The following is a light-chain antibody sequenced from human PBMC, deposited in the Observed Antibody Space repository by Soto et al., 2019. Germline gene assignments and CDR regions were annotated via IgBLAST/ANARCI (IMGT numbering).Light chain of an antibody. V-gene: IGLV1-47*01. CDR1: SSNIGSNH. CDR2: RSD. J-gene: IGLJ2*01. CDR3: SSRDDILSGVV. Sequence: QSVLTQPPSASGTPGQRVTISCSGSSSNIGSNHVYWYQQFPGMAPKLPMYRSDQRPTGVPDRFSGPRSGTSASLAISGLRSDDEAVYYCSSRDDILSGVVFGGGTKLTVL.